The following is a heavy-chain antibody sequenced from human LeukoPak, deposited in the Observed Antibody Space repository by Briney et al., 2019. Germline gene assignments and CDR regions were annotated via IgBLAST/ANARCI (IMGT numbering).Heavy chain of an antibody. J-gene: IGHJ4*02. CDR3: AKDSGDFWSGYPLGGVDY. D-gene: IGHD3-3*01. Sequence: GGSLRLSCAASGFTFDDYAMHWVRHAPGKGLEWVSLISGDGGSTHYADSVKGRFTISRDNSKNSLYVQMNSLRTEDTALYYCAKDSGDFWSGYPLGGVDYWGQGTLVTVSS. CDR2: ISGDGGST. CDR1: GFTFDDYA. V-gene: IGHV3-43*02.